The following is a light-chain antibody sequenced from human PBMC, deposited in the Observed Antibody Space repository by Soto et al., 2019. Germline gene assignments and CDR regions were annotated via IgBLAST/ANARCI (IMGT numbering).Light chain of an antibody. CDR2: GAS. V-gene: IGKV1-5*01. J-gene: IGKJ4*01. CDR3: QQYDCYPLT. CDR1: QSINNL. Sequence: DVQMTQSPSTLSASVGDRVTITCRASQSINNLLACYQQKPGKAPKFLIYGASTLESGVPSRFSGSGSGTEFTPTISCLQPEDFASYYCQQYDCYPLTFGGGIRVEIK.